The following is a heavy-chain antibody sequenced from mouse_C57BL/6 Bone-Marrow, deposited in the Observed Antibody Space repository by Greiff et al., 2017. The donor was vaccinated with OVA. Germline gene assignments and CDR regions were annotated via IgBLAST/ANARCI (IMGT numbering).Heavy chain of an antibody. Sequence: LQQSGAELVRPGSSVKLSCKASYFAFTASAMHWVKQRPGHGLEWIGSFTINSDATEYSEKFKGKATLTANTSSSTAYMELSSLTSEDSAVYYCARGSYSYAMDYWGQGTSVTVSS. V-gene: IGHV1-49*01. J-gene: IGHJ4*01. CDR2: FTINSDAT. CDR3: ARGSYSYAMDY. CDR1: YFAFTASA.